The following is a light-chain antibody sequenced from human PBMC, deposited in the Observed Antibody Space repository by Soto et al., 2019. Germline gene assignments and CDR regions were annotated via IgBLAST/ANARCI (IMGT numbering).Light chain of an antibody. CDR1: QSIGES. Sequence: DIQMTQSPSTLSASVGDRVTITCRASQSIGESLAWYQQKPGKAPYLLISDVSSLARGVPSRFSGSGSGTEFTLTISSMQPDDFAAYFCQQYNGYSRTFGQGTKVEI. CDR3: QQYNGYSRT. J-gene: IGKJ1*01. CDR2: DVS. V-gene: IGKV1-5*01.